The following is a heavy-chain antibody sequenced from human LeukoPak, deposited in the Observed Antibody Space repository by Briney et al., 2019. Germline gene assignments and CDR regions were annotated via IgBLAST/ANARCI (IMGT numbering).Heavy chain of an antibody. CDR1: GGSISSYY. Sequence: SETLSLTCTVSGGSISSYYWSWIRQSPGKGLERIAYVFYSGTNKYNPSLKSRVTLSVDTSKNQFSLKLNSVTAADTAIYYCARHDDWATGRYSFDYWGQGTLVTVSS. CDR2: VFYSGTN. J-gene: IGHJ4*02. V-gene: IGHV4-59*08. CDR3: ARHDDWATGRYSFDY. D-gene: IGHD1-26*01.